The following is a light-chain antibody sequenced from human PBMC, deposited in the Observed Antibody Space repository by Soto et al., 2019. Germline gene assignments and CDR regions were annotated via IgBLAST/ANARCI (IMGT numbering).Light chain of an antibody. CDR2: DVS. V-gene: IGLV2-11*01. J-gene: IGLJ1*01. Sequence: QSVLTQPRSVSGSPGQSVTISCTGTSSDVGGYNHVSWYQQHPGKAPKLMICDVSKRPSGVPDRFSGSKSGNTASLTISGLQAEDEADYYCCSYAGSYTFYVFGTGTKVTVL. CDR3: CSYAGSYTFYV. CDR1: SSDVGGYNH.